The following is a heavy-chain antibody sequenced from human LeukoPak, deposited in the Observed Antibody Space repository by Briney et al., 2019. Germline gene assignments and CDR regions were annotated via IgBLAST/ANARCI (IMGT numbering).Heavy chain of an antibody. Sequence: PGGSLRLSCAASGFTFRTYWMHWVRQAPGKGLGWVSCISSDGSTTNYADSVKGRFTISRDNAKNTVYLQMNSLRAEDTAVYYCARDGGYGVDYWGPGTLVTVSS. CDR1: GFTFRTYW. CDR2: ISSDGSTT. CDR3: ARDGGYGVDY. J-gene: IGHJ4*01. V-gene: IGHV3-74*01. D-gene: IGHD5/OR15-5a*01.